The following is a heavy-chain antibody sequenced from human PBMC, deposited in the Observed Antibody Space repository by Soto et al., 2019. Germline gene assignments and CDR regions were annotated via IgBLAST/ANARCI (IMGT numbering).Heavy chain of an antibody. D-gene: IGHD3-10*01. CDR1: GFTFSSYG. Sequence: QVQLVESGGGVVQPGRSLRLSCAASGFTFSSYGMHWVRQAPGKGLEWVAVISYDGSNKYYADSVKGRFTISRDNSKNTLYLQMNSLRVEDTAVYYCAKYGAGRREDYYMDVWGKGTTVTVSS. J-gene: IGHJ6*03. CDR3: AKYGAGRREDYYMDV. CDR2: ISYDGSNK. V-gene: IGHV3-30*18.